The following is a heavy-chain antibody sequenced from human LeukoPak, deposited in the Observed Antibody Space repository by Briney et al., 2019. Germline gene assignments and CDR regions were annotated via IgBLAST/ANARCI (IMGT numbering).Heavy chain of an antibody. CDR2: ISWNSDSI. CDR1: GFTFDDYA. D-gene: IGHD6-19*01. Sequence: PGRSLRLSCAASGFTFDDYAMHWVRQAPGKGLEWVSSISWNSDSIGYTDSVEGRFTISRDNTKNSLSLQMNSLRAEDTALYYCAKGPIAVAGTWYFDSWGQGTLVIVSS. V-gene: IGHV3-9*01. CDR3: AKGPIAVAGTWYFDS. J-gene: IGHJ4*02.